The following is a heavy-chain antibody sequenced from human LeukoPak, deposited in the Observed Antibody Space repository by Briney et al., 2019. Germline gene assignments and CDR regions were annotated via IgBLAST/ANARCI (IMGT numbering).Heavy chain of an antibody. Sequence: GGSLRHSCAASGFTFSDYYMSWIRQAPGKGLEWVSYISSSGSTIYYADSVKGRFTISRDNAKNSLYLQMNSLRAEDTAVYYCAVGLGYCSSTSCPPSGTSLDYWGQGTLVTVSS. V-gene: IGHV3-11*01. D-gene: IGHD2-2*01. CDR2: ISSSGSTI. CDR1: GFTFSDYY. CDR3: AVGLGYCSSTSCPPSGTSLDY. J-gene: IGHJ4*02.